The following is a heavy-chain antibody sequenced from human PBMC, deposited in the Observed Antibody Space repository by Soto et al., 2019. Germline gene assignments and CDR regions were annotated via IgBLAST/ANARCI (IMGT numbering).Heavy chain of an antibody. CDR2: IKQDGNEK. CDR3: ARANSGSYFRGWFDP. CDR1: GFTFSSYW. J-gene: IGHJ5*02. Sequence: GSLRLSCAASGFTFSSYWMSWVRQAPGKGLEWVANIKQDGNEKTYVGSVRGRFTISRDNAKNSLYLQMNSLRADDTAVYFCARANSGSYFRGWFDPWGQGTLVTVSS. V-gene: IGHV3-7*01. D-gene: IGHD1-26*01.